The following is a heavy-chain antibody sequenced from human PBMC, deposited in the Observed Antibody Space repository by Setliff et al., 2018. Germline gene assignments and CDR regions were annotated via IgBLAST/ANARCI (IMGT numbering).Heavy chain of an antibody. D-gene: IGHD3-16*02. J-gene: IGHJ4*02. Sequence: SVKVSCKTSGDTFNNYAITWVRQAPGQGPEWMGGIIPMFGPPTYAQQFQGRVTIAADELSGMVYMELSSLTSEDTAMYYCARVYGASVWGNYPVDYWGQGTLVTVS. V-gene: IGHV1-69*13. CDR2: IIPMFGPP. CDR3: ARVYGASVWGNYPVDY. CDR1: GDTFNNYA.